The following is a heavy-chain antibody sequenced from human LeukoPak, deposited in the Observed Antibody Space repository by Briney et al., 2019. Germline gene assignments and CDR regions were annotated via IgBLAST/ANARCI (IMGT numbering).Heavy chain of an antibody. CDR3: ARTGRSLGLIAVAGPGYFDL. J-gene: IGHJ2*01. CDR1: GGSFSGYY. V-gene: IGHV4-34*01. D-gene: IGHD6-19*01. CDR2: INHSGST. Sequence: SQTLSLTCAVYGGSFSGYYWSWIRQPPGKGLEWIGEINHSGSTNYNPSLKSRVTISVDTSKNQFSLKLSSVTAADTAVYYCARTGRSLGLIAVAGPGYFDLWGRGTLVTVSS.